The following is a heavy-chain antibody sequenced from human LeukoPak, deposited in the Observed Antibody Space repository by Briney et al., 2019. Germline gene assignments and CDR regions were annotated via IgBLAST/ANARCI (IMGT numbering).Heavy chain of an antibody. D-gene: IGHD5/OR15-5a*01. CDR2: YTGST. CDR3: AKSGNSRSTGYYFDY. J-gene: IGHJ4*02. V-gene: IGHV4-59*01. Sequence: YTGSTNSDPSLKSRVTISLDTSENLFSLKLNSVTAADTALYICAKSGNSRSTGYYFDYWGQGTLVTVSS.